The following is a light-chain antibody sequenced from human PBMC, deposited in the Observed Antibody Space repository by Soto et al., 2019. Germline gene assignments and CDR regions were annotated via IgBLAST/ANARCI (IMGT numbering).Light chain of an antibody. CDR1: QSLVYADGNTY. J-gene: IGKJ2*01. Sequence: DVVMTQSPLSLPVTLGQSASISCTSSQSLVYADGNTYLNWLQQRPGQSPRRLIYKVFNRDSGVPDRFSCSASGSEFTLTISRVEAEDIGVYYCMQTAHWPYTFGRGTKLEIK. CDR2: KVF. CDR3: MQTAHWPYT. V-gene: IGKV2-30*01.